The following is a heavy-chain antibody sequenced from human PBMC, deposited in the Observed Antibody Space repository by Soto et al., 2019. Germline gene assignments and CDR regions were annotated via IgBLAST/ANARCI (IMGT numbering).Heavy chain of an antibody. J-gene: IGHJ4*02. CDR1: GFTFSSYS. Sequence: EVQLVESGGGLVKPGGSLRLSCAASGFTFSSYSMNWVRQAPGKGLEWVSSISSSSSYIYYADSVKGRFTISRDNAKNAPYLQRNSLRAEDTAVYYCARDQPGYSYGYGLGYWGQGTLVTVSS. V-gene: IGHV3-21*01. D-gene: IGHD5-18*01. CDR3: ARDQPGYSYGYGLGY. CDR2: ISSSSSYI.